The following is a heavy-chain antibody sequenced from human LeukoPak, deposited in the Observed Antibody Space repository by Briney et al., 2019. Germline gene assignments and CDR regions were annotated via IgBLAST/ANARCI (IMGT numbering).Heavy chain of an antibody. CDR1: GFIVTNNY. J-gene: IGHJ4*02. V-gene: IGHV3-53*01. CDR3: ATLYGGQRADGY. Sequence: GGSLRLSCAASGFIVTNNYMSWVRQASGKGLEWVSSIYTGDTTEYAGSVKGRFTISRDNSKNTLYLQMNSLRTEDTAVYYCATLYGGQRADGYWGQGTLVTVSS. CDR2: IYTGDTT. D-gene: IGHD2-15*01.